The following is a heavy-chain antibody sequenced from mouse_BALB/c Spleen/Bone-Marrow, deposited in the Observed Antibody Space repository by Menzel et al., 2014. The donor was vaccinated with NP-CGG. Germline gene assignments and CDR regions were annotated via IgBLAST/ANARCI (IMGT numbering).Heavy chain of an antibody. CDR3: TRSITTAVEFDY. CDR1: GYSFTSYW. J-gene: IGHJ2*03. D-gene: IGHD1-1*01. Sequence: VQLQQSGTVLARPGASVKMSCEASGYSFTSYWMYWIKQRPGQGLEWIGAIYPGNSGTSYNQNFKGKAKLTAVTSASTAYMELSSLTNEDSAVYYCTRSITTAVEFDYWGQGTSLTVSS. CDR2: IYPGNSGT. V-gene: IGHV1-5*01.